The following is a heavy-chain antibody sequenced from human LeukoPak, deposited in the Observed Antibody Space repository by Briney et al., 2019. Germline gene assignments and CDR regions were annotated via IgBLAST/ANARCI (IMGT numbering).Heavy chain of an antibody. CDR3: ASSGWAAAGRFDY. V-gene: IGHV3-21*01. CDR2: ISSSSSYI. D-gene: IGHD6-13*01. J-gene: IGHJ4*02. CDR1: GFTFSSYS. Sequence: GGSLRLSCAASGFTFSSYSMNWVRQAPGKGLEWVSSISSSSSYIYYADSVKGRFTISRDNAENSLYLQMNSLRAEDTAVYYCASSGWAAAGRFDYWGQGTLVTVSS.